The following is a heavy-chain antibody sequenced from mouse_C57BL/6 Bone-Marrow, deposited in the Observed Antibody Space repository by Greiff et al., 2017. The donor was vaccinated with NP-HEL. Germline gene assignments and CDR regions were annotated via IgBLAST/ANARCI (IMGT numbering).Heavy chain of an antibody. CDR2: IDPSDSYT. D-gene: IGHD2-4*01. CDR3: AKGGLRRGGPGYYYAMDY. J-gene: IGHJ4*01. CDR1: GYTFTSYW. V-gene: IGHV1-50*01. Sequence: VKLQQPGAELVKPGASVKLSCKASGYTFTSYWMQWVKQRPGQGLEWIGEIDPSDSYTNYNQKFKGKATLTVDTSSSTAYMQLSSLTSEDSAVYYCAKGGLRRGGPGYYYAMDYWGQGTSVTVSS.